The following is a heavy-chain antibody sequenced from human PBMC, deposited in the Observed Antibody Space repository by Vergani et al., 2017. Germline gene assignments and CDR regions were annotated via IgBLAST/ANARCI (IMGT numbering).Heavy chain of an antibody. CDR2: IWYDGSNK. CDR3: ARAQQCLAYVDY. V-gene: IGHV3-33*08. J-gene: IGHJ4*02. Sequence: QVQLVESGGDVVQPGRSLRLSCAASGFTFSSYGMHWVRQAPGKGLEWVAVIWYDGSNKYYADSGKGRFTISRDNSKNTLYLQMNSLRDEDTAVYYCARAQQCLAYVDYWGQGTLVTISS. CDR1: GFTFSSYG. D-gene: IGHD6-19*01.